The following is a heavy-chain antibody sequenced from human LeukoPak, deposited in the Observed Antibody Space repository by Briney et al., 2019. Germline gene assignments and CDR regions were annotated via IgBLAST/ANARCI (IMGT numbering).Heavy chain of an antibody. V-gene: IGHV4-34*01. Sequence: SETLSLTCAVYGGSFSGYYWSWIRQPPGKGLEWIGKISQSGSTNYNPSLKSRVTISVDTSKNQFSLRLSSVTAADTAVYYCARGDIAVAGYRWYFDLWGRGTLVTVSS. CDR1: GGSFSGYY. CDR3: ARGDIAVAGYRWYFDL. D-gene: IGHD6-19*01. CDR2: ISQSGST. J-gene: IGHJ2*01.